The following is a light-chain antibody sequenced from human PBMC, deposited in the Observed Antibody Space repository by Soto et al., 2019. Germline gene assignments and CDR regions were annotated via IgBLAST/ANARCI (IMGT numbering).Light chain of an antibody. CDR1: QSVGSD. V-gene: IGKV3D-11*02. J-gene: IGKJ4*01. Sequence: EIVMTQSPATLSVSPGERATLSCRASQSVGSDLAWYQQKPGQAPRLVIYDVSKRATGIPPRFSGSGAGTEFTLTISSLEPEDSATYYCQQRRSSLTFGGGTKVEIK. CDR2: DVS. CDR3: QQRRSSLT.